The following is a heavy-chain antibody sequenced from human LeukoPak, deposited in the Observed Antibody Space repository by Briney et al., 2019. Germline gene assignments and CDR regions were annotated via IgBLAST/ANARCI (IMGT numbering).Heavy chain of an antibody. CDR3: ARAFCSSTGCIPFDY. Sequence: RASVKVSCKASGYIFTGYYMHWVRQAPGQGLEWMGWINPNSGDTNYAQKFQGRVTMTRDTSISTAYMELSRLRSDDTAVYYCARAFCSSTGCIPFDYWGQGTLVTVSS. CDR1: GYIFTGYY. D-gene: IGHD2-2*01. V-gene: IGHV1-2*02. CDR2: INPNSGDT. J-gene: IGHJ4*02.